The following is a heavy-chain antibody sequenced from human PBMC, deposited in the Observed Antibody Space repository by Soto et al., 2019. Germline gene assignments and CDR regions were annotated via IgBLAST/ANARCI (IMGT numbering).Heavy chain of an antibody. V-gene: IGHV1-3*01. CDR1: GYTFTSYA. CDR2: INADYGNT. J-gene: IGHJ6*02. D-gene: IGHD5-18*01. CDR3: ARCIQGDYYYGMDV. Sequence: ASVKVSCKASGYTFTSYAMYWVRQAPGQRLEWMGRINADYGNTQYAQKFRGRVTMTTDTSTTTVYMELTNLRSDDTAVYYCARCIQGDYYYGMDVWGQGTTVTVSS.